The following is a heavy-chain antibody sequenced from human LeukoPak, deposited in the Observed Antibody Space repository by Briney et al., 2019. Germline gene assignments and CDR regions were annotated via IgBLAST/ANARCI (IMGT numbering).Heavy chain of an antibody. D-gene: IGHD4-23*01. V-gene: IGHV4-4*02. CDR3: AKNSVYYGMDV. CDR2: IYHSGST. J-gene: IGHJ6*02. Sequence: SETLSLTCAVSGGSISSSNWWSWVRQPPGKGLEWIGEIYHSGSTNYNPSLKSRVTISVDKSKDQFSLKLGSVTAADTAVYYCAKNSVYYGMDVWDQGTTVTVSS. CDR1: GGSISSSNW.